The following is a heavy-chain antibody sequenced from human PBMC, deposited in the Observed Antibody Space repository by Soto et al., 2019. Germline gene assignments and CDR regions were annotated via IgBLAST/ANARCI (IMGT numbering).Heavy chain of an antibody. CDR3: ASSALYSSSHDY. D-gene: IGHD6-13*01. CDR1: GFTVSSNY. V-gene: IGHV3-66*01. CDR2: IYSGGST. Sequence: GGSLRLSCAASGFTVSSNYMSWVRQAPGKGLEWVSVIYSGGSTYYADSVKGRFTISRDNSKNTLYLQMNSLRAEDTAVYYCASSALYSSSHDYWGQGTLVTVSS. J-gene: IGHJ4*02.